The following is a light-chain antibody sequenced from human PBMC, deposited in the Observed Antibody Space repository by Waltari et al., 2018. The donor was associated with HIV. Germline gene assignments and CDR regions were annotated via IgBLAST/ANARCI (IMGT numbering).Light chain of an antibody. CDR3: QAWTSPGSI. V-gene: IGLV3-1*01. J-gene: IGLJ2*01. Sequence: QPPSVSVSAGQTVTITCSGNDLGHKHVYWYQQRPGQSPVLVMSQNNKRPSGIHERFSGSKSGNTATLTISGTQTLDEATYYCQAWTSPGSIFGGGTILTVL. CDR1: DLGHKH. CDR2: QNN.